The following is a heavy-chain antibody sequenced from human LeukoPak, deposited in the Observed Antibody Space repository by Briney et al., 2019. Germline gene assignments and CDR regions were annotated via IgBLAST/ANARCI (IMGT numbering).Heavy chain of an antibody. CDR1: GGSISTYY. CDR2: INYSGST. CDR3: ARDGWDLRID. Sequence: SETLSLTCTVSGGSISTYYWSWIRQPPGKGLEWIGCINYSGSTNYNPSLKSRVTISVDMSKNQFSLKLSSVTAADTAVYYCARDGWDLRIDWGQGTLVTVSS. J-gene: IGHJ4*02. V-gene: IGHV4-59*01. D-gene: IGHD1-26*01.